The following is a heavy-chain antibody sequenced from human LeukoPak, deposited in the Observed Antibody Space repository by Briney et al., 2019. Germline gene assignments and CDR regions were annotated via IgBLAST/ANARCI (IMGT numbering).Heavy chain of an antibody. D-gene: IGHD3-3*01. Sequence: ASVKVSCKASGYTFTGHYMHWVRQAPGQGLEWMGWINPNSGGTNYAQKFQGRVTMTRDTSISTAYMELSRLRSDDTAVYYCARAPYYDFWSGYYKVDNFDYWGQGTLVTVSS. CDR3: ARAPYYDFWSGYYKVDNFDY. CDR1: GYTFTGHY. J-gene: IGHJ4*02. CDR2: INPNSGGT. V-gene: IGHV1-2*02.